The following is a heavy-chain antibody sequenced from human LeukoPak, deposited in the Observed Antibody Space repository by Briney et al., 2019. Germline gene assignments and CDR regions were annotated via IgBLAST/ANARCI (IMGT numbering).Heavy chain of an antibody. J-gene: IGHJ4*02. CDR3: GSSHSSSWYDF. CDR2: FYCTGGT. D-gene: IGHD6-13*01. V-gene: IGHV4-39*07. Sequence: SETLSLTCTVSGGSVSDSSYYWGWIRQPPGKGLEWIGSFYCTGGTYYSPSFRSRVIISADTSKNQFSLYFHSVTAADTAVYFCGSSHSSSWYDFWGQGTLVTVSS. CDR1: GGSVSDSSYY.